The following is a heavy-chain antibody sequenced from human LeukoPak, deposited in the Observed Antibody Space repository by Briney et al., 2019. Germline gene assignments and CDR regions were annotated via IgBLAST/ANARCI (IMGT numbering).Heavy chain of an antibody. CDR2: VSVSGDRT. CDR3: AKAAAAPGFDF. V-gene: IGHV3-23*01. D-gene: IGHD6-13*01. Sequence: GGSLRLSCAASGFTSSSYALNWVRQAPGKGLEWVATVSVSGDRTYHADSVKGRFTISRDNSKNTIYLQMNSLRAEDTALYYCAKAAAAPGFDFWGQGTLVTVSS. J-gene: IGHJ4*02. CDR1: GFTSSSYA.